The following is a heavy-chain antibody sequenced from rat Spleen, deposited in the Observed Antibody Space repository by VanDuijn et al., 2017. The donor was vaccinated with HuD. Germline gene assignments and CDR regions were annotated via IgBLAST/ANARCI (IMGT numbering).Heavy chain of an antibody. J-gene: IGHJ2*01. CDR3: GRDNNYKAY. CDR2: IDNAGNT. D-gene: IGHD1-10*01. Sequence: EVRLQESGPGLVKPSQSLSLTCSVTFYSITSSYKWTWIRKFPGNKLEWMGYIDNAGNTNYNPSLKSRISITRDTSKNQFFLHVNSVTPEDTATYYCGRDNNYKAYWGQGVMVTVSS. V-gene: IGHV3-3*01. CDR1: FYSITSSYK.